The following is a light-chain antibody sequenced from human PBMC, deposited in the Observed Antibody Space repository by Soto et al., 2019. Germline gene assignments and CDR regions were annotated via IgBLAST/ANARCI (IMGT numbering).Light chain of an antibody. CDR1: QRMSAW. CDR2: DAS. V-gene: IGKV1-5*01. J-gene: IGKJ1*01. CDR3: QQYDTYPWT. Sequence: DIQMTQSPTTLSASVGDRVIITCRASQRMSAWLAWYQQKPGKAPKLLIYDASSLENGVPSRFSGSGSGTEFALTISSLQPDDFATYYCQQYDTYPWTFGQGTKVDIK.